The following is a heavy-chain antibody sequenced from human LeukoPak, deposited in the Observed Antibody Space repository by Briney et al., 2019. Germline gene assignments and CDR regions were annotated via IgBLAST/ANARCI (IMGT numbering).Heavy chain of an antibody. CDR3: ARFGYGSGSYSLDYFDY. CDR2: IYYSGST. D-gene: IGHD3-10*01. J-gene: IGHJ4*02. V-gene: IGHV4-59*01. Sequence: PSETLSLTCTASGGSISSYYWSWIRQPPGKGLEWIGYIYYSGSTNYNPSLKSRVTISVDTSKNQFSLKLSSVTAADTAVYYCARFGYGSGSYSLDYFDYWGQGTLVTVSS. CDR1: GGSISSYY.